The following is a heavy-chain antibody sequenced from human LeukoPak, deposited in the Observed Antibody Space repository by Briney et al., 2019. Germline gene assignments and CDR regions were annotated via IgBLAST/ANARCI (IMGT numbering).Heavy chain of an antibody. Sequence: SVKVSCKASGGTFSSYAISWVRQAPGQGLEWMGGIIPIFGTANYAQKFQGRVTITADESTSTAYMELSSLRSEDTAVYYCARGPDCSSTSCQSGYYYYGMDVWGQGATVTVSS. CDR2: IIPIFGTA. J-gene: IGHJ6*02. CDR1: GGTFSSYA. V-gene: IGHV1-69*01. CDR3: ARGPDCSSTSCQSGYYYYGMDV. D-gene: IGHD2-2*01.